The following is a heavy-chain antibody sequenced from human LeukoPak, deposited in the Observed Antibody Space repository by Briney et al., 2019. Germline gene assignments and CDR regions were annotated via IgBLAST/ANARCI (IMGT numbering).Heavy chain of an antibody. CDR3: ARNHYYGAVTYCNVFDARDI. J-gene: IGHJ3*02. CDR1: GYTFTSYW. D-gene: IGHD3-10*01. V-gene: IGHV5-51*01. CDR2: IYPGADSDM. Sequence: GESLKISCKASGYTFTSYWIGWVRQMPDKGLEWIAIIYPGADSDMRYSPSFHGQATISFDKSINTAYLQWSSLKASDTAMYYCARNHYYGAVTYCNVFDARDIWGQGKM.